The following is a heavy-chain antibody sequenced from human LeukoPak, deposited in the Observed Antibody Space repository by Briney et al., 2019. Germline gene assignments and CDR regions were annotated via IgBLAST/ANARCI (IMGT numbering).Heavy chain of an antibody. CDR3: TTPSYYYDSSGYYPDY. V-gene: IGHV3-30*04. Sequence: GRSLRLSCAASGFTFSSYAMHWVRQAPGKGLGWVAVISYDGSNKYYADSVKGRFTISRDNSKNTLYLQMNSLRAEDTAVYYCTTPSYYYDSSGYYPDYWGQGTLVTVSS. J-gene: IGHJ4*02. D-gene: IGHD3-22*01. CDR1: GFTFSSYA. CDR2: ISYDGSNK.